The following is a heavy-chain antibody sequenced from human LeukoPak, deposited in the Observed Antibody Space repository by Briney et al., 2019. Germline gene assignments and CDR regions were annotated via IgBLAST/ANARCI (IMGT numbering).Heavy chain of an antibody. J-gene: IGHJ4*02. CDR1: GFTFSSYS. CDR2: ISSSSSTI. Sequence: GGSLRLSCAASGFTFSSYSMNWVRQAPGKGLEWVSYISSSSSTIYYADSVKGRFTISRDNAKNSLYLQMNSLRAEDTAAYYCARDIYYDSSGYYGSVYWGQGTLVTVSS. D-gene: IGHD3-22*01. CDR3: ARDIYYDSSGYYGSVY. V-gene: IGHV3-48*04.